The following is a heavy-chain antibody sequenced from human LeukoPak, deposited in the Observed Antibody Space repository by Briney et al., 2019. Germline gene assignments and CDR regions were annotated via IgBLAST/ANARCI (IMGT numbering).Heavy chain of an antibody. CDR1: GGSISSYY. J-gene: IGHJ6*02. V-gene: IGHV4-59*01. CDR3: ARDVKSGMDV. CDR2: IYYSGST. Sequence: PSETLSLTCTVSGGSISSYYWSWIRQPPGKGLEWIGYIYYSGSTNYNPSLKSRVTISVDTSKNQFSLKLSSVTAADTAVYYCARDVKSGMDVWGQGTTVTVS.